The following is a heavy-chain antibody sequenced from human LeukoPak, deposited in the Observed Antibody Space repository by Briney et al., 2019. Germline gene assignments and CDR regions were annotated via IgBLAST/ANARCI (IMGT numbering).Heavy chain of an antibody. J-gene: IGHJ6*03. CDR2: IYTRGST. CDR3: ARSPGYYYYYMDV. CDR1: GGSISSYY. V-gene: IGHV4-4*07. D-gene: IGHD3-10*01. Sequence: PSETLSPTCTVSGGSISSYYWSWIRQPAGKGREWIGRIYTRGSTNYNPSLKSRVTMSVDTSKTQFSLKLSSVTAADTAVYYCARSPGYYYYYMDVWGKGTTVTVSS.